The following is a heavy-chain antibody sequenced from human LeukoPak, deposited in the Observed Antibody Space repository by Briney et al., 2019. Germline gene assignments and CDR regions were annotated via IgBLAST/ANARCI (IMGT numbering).Heavy chain of an antibody. V-gene: IGHV7-4-1*02. Sequence: EASVKVSCKASGYTFTSYAMNWVRQAPGQGLEWMGWINTNTGNPAYAQGFTGRFVFSLDTSVSTAYLQISSLKAEDTAVYYCARDYGKTGYYSYGMDVWGQGTTVTVSS. D-gene: IGHD3-9*01. J-gene: IGHJ6*02. CDR1: GYTFTSYA. CDR2: INTNTGNP. CDR3: ARDYGKTGYYSYGMDV.